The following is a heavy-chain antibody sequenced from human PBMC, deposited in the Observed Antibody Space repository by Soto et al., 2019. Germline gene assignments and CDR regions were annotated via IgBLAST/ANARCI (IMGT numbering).Heavy chain of an antibody. Sequence: PTETLSLTCSVSGDAISNYYWSWIRQTPGKGLEWIGCVHDSGSTDYNPSLKGRVTMSLHTSKSQFSLNLSSVTAAGSATYYCARGTRALITSFFAYWGQGIPVTVSS. J-gene: IGHJ4*02. V-gene: IGHV4-59*01. CDR2: VHDSGST. CDR1: GDAISNYY. D-gene: IGHD1-20*01. CDR3: ARGTRALITSFFAY.